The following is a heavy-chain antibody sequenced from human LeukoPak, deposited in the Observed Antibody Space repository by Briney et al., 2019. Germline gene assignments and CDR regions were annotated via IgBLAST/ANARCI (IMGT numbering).Heavy chain of an antibody. CDR1: GGSFSGYY. D-gene: IGHD2-15*01. CDR2: INHSGST. J-gene: IGHJ5*02. CDR3: AREPGTSYCSGGSCYRGWFDP. Sequence: SETLSLTCAVYGGSFSGYYWSWIRQPPGKGLEWIGEINHSGSTNYNPSLKSRVTISVDTSMNQFSLKPSSVTAADTAVYYCAREPGTSYCSGGSCYRGWFDPWGQGTLVTVSS. V-gene: IGHV4-34*01.